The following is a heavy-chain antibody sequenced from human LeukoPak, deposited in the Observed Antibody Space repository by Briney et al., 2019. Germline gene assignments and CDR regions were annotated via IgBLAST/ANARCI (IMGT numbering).Heavy chain of an antibody. V-gene: IGHV4-4*09. J-gene: IGHJ6*03. D-gene: IGHD3-22*01. CDR2: IYTSGST. CDR3: ARSRINSSGYYGRKSYYMDV. Sequence: SETLSLTCSVSGSSISSDYYWGWIRQPPGKGLEWIGYIYTSGSTNYNPSLKSRVTISVDTSKNQFSLKLSSVTAADTAVYYCARSRINSSGYYGRKSYYMDVWGKGTTVTVSS. CDR1: GSSISSDYY.